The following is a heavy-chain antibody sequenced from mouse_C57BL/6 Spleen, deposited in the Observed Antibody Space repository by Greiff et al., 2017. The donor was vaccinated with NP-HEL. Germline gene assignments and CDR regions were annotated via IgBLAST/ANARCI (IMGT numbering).Heavy chain of an antibody. CDR3: ARGNYDGAMDY. J-gene: IGHJ4*01. CDR2: IDPSDSYT. V-gene: IGHV1-59*01. D-gene: IGHD2-1*01. Sequence: VQLQQSGAELVRPGTSVKLSCKASGYTFTSYWMHWVKQRPGQGLEWIGVIDPSDSYTNYNQKFKGKATLTVDTSSSTAYMQLSSLTSEDSAVYYCARGNYDGAMDYWGQGTSVTVSS. CDR1: GYTFTSYW.